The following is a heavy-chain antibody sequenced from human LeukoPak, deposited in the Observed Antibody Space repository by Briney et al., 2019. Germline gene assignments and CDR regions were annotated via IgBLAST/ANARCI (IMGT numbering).Heavy chain of an antibody. Sequence: GGSLRLSCAASGFTFSSYWMNWVRQAPGKGLVWVSRIDTDGSSTTYADSVKGRFTISRDNAKNTLHLQMNSLRAEDTAVYYCARGFTIFGVVNDGFDIWGQGTKVTVSS. CDR2: IDTDGSST. V-gene: IGHV3-74*01. CDR3: ARGFTIFGVVNDGFDI. CDR1: GFTFSSYW. J-gene: IGHJ3*02. D-gene: IGHD3-3*01.